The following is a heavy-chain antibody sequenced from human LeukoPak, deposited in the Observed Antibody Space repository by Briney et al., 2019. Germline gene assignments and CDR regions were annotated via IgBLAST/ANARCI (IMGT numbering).Heavy chain of an antibody. CDR3: ARVRVRGVIGDAFDI. J-gene: IGHJ3*02. CDR1: GGSISSYY. Sequence: PSETLSLTCTVSGGSISSYYWSWIRQPPGKGLELIGYIYYSGSTNYNPSLKSRVTISVDTSKNQFSLKLSSVTAADTAVYYCARVRVRGVIGDAFDIWGQGTMVTVSS. D-gene: IGHD3-10*01. CDR2: IYYSGST. V-gene: IGHV4-59*01.